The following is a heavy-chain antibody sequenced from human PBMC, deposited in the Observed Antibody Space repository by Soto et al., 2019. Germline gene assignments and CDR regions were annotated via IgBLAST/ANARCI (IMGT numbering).Heavy chain of an antibody. CDR1: GFTFSSYA. CDR2: ISGSGGST. Sequence: GGSLRLSCAASGFTFSSYAMSWVRQAPGKGLEWVSAISGSGGSTYYADSVKGRFTISRDNSKNTLYLQMNSLRAEDTAVYYCAKVRDTYYDYIWGSYRYYYWGQGTLVTVSS. J-gene: IGHJ4*02. V-gene: IGHV3-23*01. CDR3: AKVRDTYYDYIWGSYRYYY. D-gene: IGHD3-16*02.